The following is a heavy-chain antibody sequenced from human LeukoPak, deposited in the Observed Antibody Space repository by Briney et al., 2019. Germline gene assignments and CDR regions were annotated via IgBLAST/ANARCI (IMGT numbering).Heavy chain of an antibody. V-gene: IGHV1-69*05. CDR3: ARDPAYSSGWYRFDP. D-gene: IGHD6-19*01. CDR1: GGTFSSYA. CDR2: IIPIFGTA. J-gene: IGHJ5*02. Sequence: ASVKVSCKASGGTFSSYAISWVRQAPGQGLEWMGGIIPIFGTANYAQKFQGRVTITTDESTSTAYMELSSLRSEDTAVYYCARDPAYSSGWYRFDPWGQGTLVTVSS.